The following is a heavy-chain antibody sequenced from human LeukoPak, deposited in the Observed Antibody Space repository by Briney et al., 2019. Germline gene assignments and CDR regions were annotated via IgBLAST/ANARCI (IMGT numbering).Heavy chain of an antibody. CDR2: INPDGRDT. CDR3: TSWGDTTAEYFQR. D-gene: IGHD2-21*02. CDR1: GFTFNRCW. J-gene: IGHJ1*01. Sequence: GGSLRLSCVVSGFTFNRCWMNWVCQAPGKGLEWVAHINPDGRDTYYVDSVKGRFTISRNNAQNSMYLQMNSLRVEDTAVYYCTSWGDTTAEYFQRWGQGTLVTVSS. V-gene: IGHV3-7*01.